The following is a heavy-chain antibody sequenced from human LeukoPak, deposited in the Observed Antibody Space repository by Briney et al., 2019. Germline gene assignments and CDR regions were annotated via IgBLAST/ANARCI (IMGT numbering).Heavy chain of an antibody. CDR1: GGSLSSYY. CDR2: IYYSGST. V-gene: IGHV4-59*01. CDR3: ARATNYYDSSGYQRYFQH. J-gene: IGHJ1*01. D-gene: IGHD3-22*01. Sequence: SETLSLTRTVSGGSLSSYYWSWIRQPPGKGLEWIGYIYYSGSTHYNPSLKSQVTISVDTSKNQFSLKLSSVTAADTAVYYCARATNYYDSSGYQRYFQHWGQGTLVTVSS.